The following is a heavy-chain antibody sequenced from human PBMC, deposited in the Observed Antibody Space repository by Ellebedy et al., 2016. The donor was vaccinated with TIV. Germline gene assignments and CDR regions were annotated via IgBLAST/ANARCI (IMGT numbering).Heavy chain of an antibody. CDR3: ARGLYSGYVVFAFDI. Sequence: SVKVSCXASGGTFSSYAISWVRQAPGQGLEWMGGIIPIFGTANYAQKFQGRVTTTADESTSTAYMELSSLRSEDTAVYYCARGLYSGYVVFAFDIWGQGTMVTVSS. D-gene: IGHD5-12*01. J-gene: IGHJ3*02. CDR2: IIPIFGTA. V-gene: IGHV1-69*13. CDR1: GGTFSSYA.